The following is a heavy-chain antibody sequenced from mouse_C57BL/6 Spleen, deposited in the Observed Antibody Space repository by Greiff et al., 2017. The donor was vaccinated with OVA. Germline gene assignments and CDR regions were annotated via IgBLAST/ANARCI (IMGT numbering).Heavy chain of an antibody. Sequence: EVMLVESGGGLVKPGGSLKLSCAASGFTFSSYAMSWVRQTPEKRLEWVATISDGGSYTYYPDNVKGRFTISRDNAKNNLYLQMSHLKSEDTAMYYCARAYDSNYDYFDYWGQGTTLTVSS. CDR1: GFTFSSYA. V-gene: IGHV5-4*03. D-gene: IGHD2-5*01. CDR3: ARAYDSNYDYFDY. CDR2: ISDGGSYT. J-gene: IGHJ2*01.